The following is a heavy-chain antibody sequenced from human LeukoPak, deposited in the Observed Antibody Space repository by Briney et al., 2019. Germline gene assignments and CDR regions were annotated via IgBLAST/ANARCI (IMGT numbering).Heavy chain of an antibody. J-gene: IGHJ6*02. D-gene: IGHD3-10*01. CDR2: IWYDGSNK. CDR3: ARDGPMVRGVIDYYYYGMDV. V-gene: IGHV3-33*01. Sequence: HSGGSLRLSCATSGFTFSSYGMHWVRQAPGKGLEWVAVIWYDGSNKYYADSVKGRFTISRDNSKNTLYLQMNSLRAEDTAVYYCARDGPMVRGVIDYYYYGMDVWGQGTTVTVSS. CDR1: GFTFSSYG.